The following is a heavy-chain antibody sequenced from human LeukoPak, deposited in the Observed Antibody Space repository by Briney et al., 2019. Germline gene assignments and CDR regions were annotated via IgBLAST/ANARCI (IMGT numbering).Heavy chain of an antibody. D-gene: IGHD1/OR15-1a*01. CDR3: AREGITGTMYYFDY. V-gene: IGHV3-30*04. Sequence: PGGSLRLSCAASGFNFSSYAMHWLRQAPGKGLEWVAVISYDGSNKYYADSVKGRFTISRDNSKNSLYLQMNSLRAEDTAVYYCAREGITGTMYYFDYWGQGTLVTVSS. CDR1: GFNFSSYA. J-gene: IGHJ4*02. CDR2: ISYDGSNK.